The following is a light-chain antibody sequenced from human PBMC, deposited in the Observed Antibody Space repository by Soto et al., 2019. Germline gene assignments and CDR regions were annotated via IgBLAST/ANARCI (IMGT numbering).Light chain of an antibody. CDR2: GAS. Sequence: EVVLTQSPVTLSVSPGQRVTLSCRASQSGSGSVAWYQQKPGQAPRLLIYGASSRATGIPDRFSGSGSGTDFTLTVSRLEPEDFAVYYCQQYGSSPPLTFGGGTKVDIK. CDR3: QQYGSSPPLT. V-gene: IGKV3-20*01. J-gene: IGKJ4*01. CDR1: QSGSGS.